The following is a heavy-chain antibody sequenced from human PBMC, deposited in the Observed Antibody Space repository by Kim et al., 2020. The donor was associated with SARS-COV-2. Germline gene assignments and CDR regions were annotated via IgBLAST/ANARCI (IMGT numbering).Heavy chain of an antibody. V-gene: IGHV4-34*01. CDR2: ST. Sequence: STNYNPSLKSRVTISVDTSKNQFSLKLSSVTAADTAVYYCARSGGPAFDYWGQGTLVTVSS. CDR3: ARSGGPAFDY. J-gene: IGHJ4*02. D-gene: IGHD2-15*01.